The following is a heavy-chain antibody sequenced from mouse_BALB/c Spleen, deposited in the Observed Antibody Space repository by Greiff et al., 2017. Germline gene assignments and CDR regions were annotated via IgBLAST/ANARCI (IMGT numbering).Heavy chain of an antibody. V-gene: IGHV5-6-4*01. CDR3: TRLDYYFDY. Sequence: EVKLVESGGGLVKPGGSLKLSCAASGFTFSSYTMSWVRQTPEKRLEWVATISSGGSYTYYPDSVKGRFTISRDNAKNTLYLQMSSLKSEDTAMYYCTRLDYYFDYWGQGTTLTVSS. J-gene: IGHJ2*01. CDR2: ISSGGSYT. CDR1: GFTFSSYT.